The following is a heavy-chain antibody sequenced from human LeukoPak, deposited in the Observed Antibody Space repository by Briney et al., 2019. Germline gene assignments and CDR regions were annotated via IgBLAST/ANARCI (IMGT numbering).Heavy chain of an antibody. V-gene: IGHV3-53*01. CDR3: ARSSWPYYFDY. Sequence: PGGSLRLSCAASGFTVSSNYMSWVRQAPGKGLEWVSLFYSTDTTYYADSVKGRFTISRDNSKNTLYLQMNSLRAEDTAMYYYARSSWPYYFDYWGQGTLVTVSS. CDR2: FYSTDTT. J-gene: IGHJ4*02. CDR1: GFTVSSNY. D-gene: IGHD5-12*01.